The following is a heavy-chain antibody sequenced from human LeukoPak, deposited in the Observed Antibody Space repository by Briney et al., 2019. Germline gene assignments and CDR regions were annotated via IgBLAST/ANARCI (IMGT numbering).Heavy chain of an antibody. CDR1: GFTFSSYG. CDR3: AKDGRYYDIFTGYSQNYYYGMDV. J-gene: IGHJ6*02. CDR2: ISYDGSNK. D-gene: IGHD3-9*01. V-gene: IGHV3-30*18. Sequence: GGSLRLSCAASGFTFSSYGMHWVRQAPGKGLEWVAVISYDGSNKYYADSVKGRFTISRDNSKNTLYLQMNSLRAEDTAVYYCAKDGRYYDIFTGYSQNYYYGMDVWGQGTTVTVSS.